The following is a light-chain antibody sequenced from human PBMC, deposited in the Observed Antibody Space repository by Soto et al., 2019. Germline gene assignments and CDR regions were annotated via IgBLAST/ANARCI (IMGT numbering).Light chain of an antibody. CDR2: DVS. Sequence: QSVLTQPASVSGSPGQSIAISCTGTSSDVGGYNYVSWYQQYPGKAPKLVIYDVSNRPSGVSNRVSGSKSVNTASLTISGLQAEDEADYYCSSWTSSSTYVFGTGTKLTVL. J-gene: IGLJ1*01. CDR3: SSWTSSSTYV. V-gene: IGLV2-14*01. CDR1: SSDVGGYNY.